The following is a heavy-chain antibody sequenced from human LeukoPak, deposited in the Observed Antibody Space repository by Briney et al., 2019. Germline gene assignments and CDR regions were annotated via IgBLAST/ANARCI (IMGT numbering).Heavy chain of an antibody. D-gene: IGHD6-13*01. CDR2: ISSSGSTI. V-gene: IGHV3-48*03. J-gene: IGHJ5*02. Sequence: PGGSLRLSCAASGFTFSSYEMNWVRQAPGKGLEWVSYISSSGSTIYYADSVKGRFTISRDNAKNSLYLQMNSLRVEDTAVYHCARGLASSNWPHWFDPWGQGTLVSVSS. CDR3: ARGLASSNWPHWFDP. CDR1: GFTFSSYE.